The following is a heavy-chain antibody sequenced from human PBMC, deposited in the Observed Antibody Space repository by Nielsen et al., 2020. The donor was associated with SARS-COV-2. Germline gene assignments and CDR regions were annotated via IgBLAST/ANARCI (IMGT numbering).Heavy chain of an antibody. D-gene: IGHD3-22*01. J-gene: IGHJ4*02. V-gene: IGHV4-39*07. CDR3: ARALRRDSSGGTFDY. Sequence: SETLSLTCTVSGGSISSSSYYWGWIRQPPGKGLEWIGSIYYSGSTYYNPSLKSRVTISVDTSKNQFSLKLSSVTAADTAVYYCARALRRDSSGGTFDYWGQGTLVTVSS. CDR2: IYYSGST. CDR1: GGSISSSSYY.